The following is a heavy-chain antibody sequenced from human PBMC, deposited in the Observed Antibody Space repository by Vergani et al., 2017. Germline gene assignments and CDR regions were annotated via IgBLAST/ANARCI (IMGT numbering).Heavy chain of an antibody. CDR1: GFTVSSNY. J-gene: IGHJ4*02. V-gene: IGHV3-53*01. Sequence: VQLVESGGGVVQPGRSLRLSCAASGFTVSSNYMSWVRQAPGKGLEWVSVIYSGGSTYYADSVKGRFTISRDNSKNTLYLQMNSLRAEDTAVYYCASEIGGDYESFDYWGQGTLVTVSS. D-gene: IGHD4-17*01. CDR2: IYSGGST. CDR3: ASEIGGDYESFDY.